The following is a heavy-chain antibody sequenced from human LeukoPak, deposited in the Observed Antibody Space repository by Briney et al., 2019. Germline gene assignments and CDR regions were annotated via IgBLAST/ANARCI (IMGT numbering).Heavy chain of an antibody. CDR1: GSSHSYHR. CDR3: PRGLAWGAFDY. V-gene: IGHV3-23*01. CDR2: VSSPGGGT. J-gene: IGHJ4*02. Sequence: GGSLRLSRVSSGSSHSYHRMHGVRPARGRGREGVSVVSSPGGGTHYADSLKGRFTISRDNSRNTLSLPMKSLRGEDRAVYYCPRGLAWGAFDYWGQGILVAVSS. D-gene: IGHD7-27*01.